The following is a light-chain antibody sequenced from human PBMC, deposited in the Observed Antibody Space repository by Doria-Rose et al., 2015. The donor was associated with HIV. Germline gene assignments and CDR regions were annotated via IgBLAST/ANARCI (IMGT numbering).Light chain of an antibody. CDR3: QQSYSIQYT. V-gene: IGKV1-12*01. J-gene: IGKJ2*01. CDR2: ATS. CDR1: QGVSNW. Sequence: FLWTHSPSSVSPRRPGRVSITRRESQGVSNWLAWYQQKPGKAPKLLIYATSTLQSEVPSRFSGSGSGTDLTLTISSLQPEDFGTYHCQQSYSIQYTVGQAKKRESK.